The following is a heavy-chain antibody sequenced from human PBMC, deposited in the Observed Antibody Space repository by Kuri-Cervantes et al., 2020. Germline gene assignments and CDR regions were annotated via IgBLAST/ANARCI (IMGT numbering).Heavy chain of an antibody. D-gene: IGHD3-16*01. Sequence: GGSLRLSCAASGFTFSSYWMSWVRQAPGKGLEWVSGINWNGGSTGYADSVKGRFTISRDNAKNSLYLQMNSLRAEDTALYYCARRGSYYYMDVWGKGTTVTVSS. CDR1: GFTFSSYW. CDR3: ARRGSYYYMDV. V-gene: IGHV3-20*04. CDR2: INWNGGST. J-gene: IGHJ6*03.